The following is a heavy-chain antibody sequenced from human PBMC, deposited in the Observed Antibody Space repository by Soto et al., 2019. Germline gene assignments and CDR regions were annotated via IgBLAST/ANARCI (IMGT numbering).Heavy chain of an antibody. Sequence: QVQLQESGPGLVKPSQTLSLTCTVSGGSISSGGYYWSWIRQHPGKGLEWIGYIYYSGSTYYNPSRMSRGTISVDTSKNQFSLKLSSVTAADTAVYYCAGIYSGSPGGTLRYWGQGTLVTVSS. CDR1: GGSISSGGYY. D-gene: IGHD1-26*01. CDR2: IYYSGST. V-gene: IGHV4-31*03. CDR3: AGIYSGSPGGTLRY. J-gene: IGHJ4*02.